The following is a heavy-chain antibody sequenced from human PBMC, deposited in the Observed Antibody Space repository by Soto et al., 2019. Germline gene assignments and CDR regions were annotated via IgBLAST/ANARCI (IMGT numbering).Heavy chain of an antibody. CDR1: GFTFSNAW. D-gene: IGHD3-3*01. CDR3: TTGSIFGVVIIEDPGYFDY. V-gene: IGHV3-15*07. CDR2: IKSKTDGGTT. J-gene: IGHJ4*02. Sequence: PGGSLRLSCAASGFTFSNAWMNWVRQAPGKGLEWVGRIKSKTDGGTTDYAAPVKGRFTISRDDSKNTLYLQMNSLKTEDTAVYYCTTGSIFGVVIIEDPGYFDYWGQGTLVTVS.